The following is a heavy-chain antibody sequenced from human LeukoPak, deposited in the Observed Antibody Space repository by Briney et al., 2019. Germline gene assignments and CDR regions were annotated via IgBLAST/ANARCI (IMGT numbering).Heavy chain of an antibody. CDR3: ATGGRSGVALEQ. V-gene: IGHV3-53*01. CDR2: IYSGGTT. Sequence: GGSLRLSCVVSGFIASSNYMSWVRQAPGEGLEWISLIYSGGTTHYADSVMGRFTISRDNSKTTLFLQMNSLKAEDTAVYYCATGGRSGVALEQWGQGTLVTVSS. D-gene: IGHD3-3*01. J-gene: IGHJ4*02. CDR1: GFIASSNY.